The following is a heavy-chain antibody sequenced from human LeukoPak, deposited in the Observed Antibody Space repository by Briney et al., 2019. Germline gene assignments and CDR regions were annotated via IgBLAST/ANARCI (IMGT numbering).Heavy chain of an antibody. Sequence: GGSLRLSCAASGFTFSSYWMHWVRQAPGKGLVWVSRINGDGSSTSYADSVKGRFTISRDNAKNTLYLQMNSLRAEDTAVYYCARDGEPLGMDVWGQGTTVTVSS. J-gene: IGHJ6*02. CDR1: GFTFSSYW. V-gene: IGHV3-74*01. CDR3: ARDGEPLGMDV. CDR2: INGDGSST.